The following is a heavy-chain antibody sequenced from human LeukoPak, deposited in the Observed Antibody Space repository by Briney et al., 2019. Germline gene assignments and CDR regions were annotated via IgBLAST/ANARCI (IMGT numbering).Heavy chain of an antibody. J-gene: IGHJ3*02. CDR2: IIPIFGTA. D-gene: IGHD2-15*01. CDR3: ARKGGRYCSGGSCYELENDAFDI. Sequence: SSVKVSCKASGGTFSSYAISWVRPAPGQGLEWMGGIIPIFGTANYAQKFQGRVTITADKSTSTAYMELSSLRSEDTAVYYCARKGGRYCSGGSCYELENDAFDIWGQGTMVTVSS. CDR1: GGTFSSYA. V-gene: IGHV1-69*06.